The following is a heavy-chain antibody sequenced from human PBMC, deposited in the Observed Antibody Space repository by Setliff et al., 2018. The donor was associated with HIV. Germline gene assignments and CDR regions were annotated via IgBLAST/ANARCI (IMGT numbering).Heavy chain of an antibody. Sequence: GGSLRLSCVASGFTFSTYHMSWVRQARGKGLEWVSSISSSSSYRYYADSMKGRFTISRDNAKNSLYLQMNSLRAEDTAVYYCARRGNYMEDAFDIWGQGTMVTVSS. D-gene: IGHD1-26*01. J-gene: IGHJ3*02. CDR1: GFTFSTYH. CDR2: ISSSSSYR. CDR3: ARRGNYMEDAFDI. V-gene: IGHV3-21*01.